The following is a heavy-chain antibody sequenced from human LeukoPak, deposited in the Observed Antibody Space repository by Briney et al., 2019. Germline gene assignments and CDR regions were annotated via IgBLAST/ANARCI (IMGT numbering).Heavy chain of an antibody. CDR2: ISGSGGST. CDR3: AKDGFDY. V-gene: IGHV3-23*01. CDR1: GFTFSYYD. Sequence: AGGSLRLSCAASGFTFSYYDMSWVRQAPGKGLEWVSTISGSGGSTYYADSVKGRFSVSRANSKSTLYLQMNSLRAEDTAVYYCAKDGFDYWGQGTLVTVSS. J-gene: IGHJ4*02.